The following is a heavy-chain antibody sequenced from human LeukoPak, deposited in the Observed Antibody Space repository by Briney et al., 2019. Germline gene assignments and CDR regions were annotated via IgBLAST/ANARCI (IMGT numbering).Heavy chain of an antibody. D-gene: IGHD1-26*01. CDR1: GGSISSYY. V-gene: IGHV4-59*01. CDR3: ARYIVSYPHDAFDI. J-gene: IGHJ3*02. Sequence: PSETLSLTCTVSGGSISSYYWSWIRQPPGKGLEWSGYICYSGSTSYNPSLKSRVTISVDTSKKQFSLKLSSVTAADTAFYYCARYIVSYPHDAFDIWGQGTMVTVSS. CDR2: ICYSGST.